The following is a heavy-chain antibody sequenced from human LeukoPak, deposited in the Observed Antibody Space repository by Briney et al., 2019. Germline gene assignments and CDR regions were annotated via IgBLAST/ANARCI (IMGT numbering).Heavy chain of an antibody. CDR3: ARDHYYDSSGYYSWFDP. D-gene: IGHD3-22*01. CDR2: INHSGST. Sequence: SETLSLTCAVYGGSFSGYYWSWIRQPPGKGLEWIGEINHSGSTNYNPSLKSRVTISVDTSKNQFSLKLSSVTAADTAVYYCARDHYYDSSGYYSWFDPWGQGTLVTVSP. CDR1: GGSFSGYY. V-gene: IGHV4-34*01. J-gene: IGHJ5*02.